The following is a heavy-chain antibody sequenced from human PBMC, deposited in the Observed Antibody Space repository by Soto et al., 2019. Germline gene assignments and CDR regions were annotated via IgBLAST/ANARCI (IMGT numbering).Heavy chain of an antibody. D-gene: IGHD3-3*01. CDR3: ARNYDFWSGYSSVPDAFDI. V-gene: IGHV4-39*01. CDR1: GGTIISSSYY. CDR2: IYYSGST. Sequence: PSETLSLTCTVSGGTIISSSYYWGWIRKPPGKGLEWIGSIYYSGSTYYNPSLKSRVTISVDTSKNQFSLKLSSVTAADTAVYYCARNYDFWSGYSSVPDAFDIWGQGTMVTVSS. J-gene: IGHJ3*02.